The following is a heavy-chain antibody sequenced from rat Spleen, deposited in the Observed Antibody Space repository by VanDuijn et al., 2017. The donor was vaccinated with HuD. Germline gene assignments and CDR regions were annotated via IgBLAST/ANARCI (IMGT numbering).Heavy chain of an antibody. Sequence: EVQLQESGPGLVKPSQSLSLTCSVTGYSITNNYWAWIRKFPGNKLEWMGYINSEGTTNYNPSLKSRISITRDTSKNQFFLQVNSVTTEDTATYYCARDNNYKAYWGQGVMVTVSS. D-gene: IGHD1-10*01. CDR1: GYSITNNY. J-gene: IGHJ2*01. V-gene: IGHV3-3*01. CDR2: INSEGTT. CDR3: ARDNNYKAY.